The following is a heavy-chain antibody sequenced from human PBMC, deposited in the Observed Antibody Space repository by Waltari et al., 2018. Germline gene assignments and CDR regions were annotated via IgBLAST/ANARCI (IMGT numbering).Heavy chain of an antibody. V-gene: IGHV1-8*01. CDR2: LNPKSGDT. D-gene: IGHD1-26*01. J-gene: IGHJ6*02. CDR3: ARGVGGAARGYYGMDV. CDR1: GYSFTRYD. Sequence: QVQLVQSEAEVKKPGAAVILSCKTSGYSFTRYDINWVRQASGQGPEWMGWLNPKSGDTDHAHNCQGRITMTTDTSINTAFLELTSLRSEDTAVYYCARGVGGAARGYYGMDVWGQGTSVTVS.